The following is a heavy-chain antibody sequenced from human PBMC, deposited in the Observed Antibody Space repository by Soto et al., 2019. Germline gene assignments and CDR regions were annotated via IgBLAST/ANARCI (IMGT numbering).Heavy chain of an antibody. CDR3: ARGKVEMATTYDY. J-gene: IGHJ4*02. Sequence: GASVKVSCKASGGTFSSYAISWVRQAPGQGLEWMGGIIPIFGTANYAQKFQGRVTITADESTSTAYMELSSLRSEDTAVYYCARGKVEMATTYDYWGQGTLVTVSS. CDR1: GGTFSSYA. D-gene: IGHD5-12*01. CDR2: IIPIFGTA. V-gene: IGHV1-69*13.